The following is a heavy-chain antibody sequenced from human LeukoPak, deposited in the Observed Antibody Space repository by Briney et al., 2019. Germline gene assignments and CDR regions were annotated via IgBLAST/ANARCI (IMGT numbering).Heavy chain of an antibody. J-gene: IGHJ3*02. Sequence: GGSLRLSCAASGFAFSTYWMSWVRQAPGKGLEWMANIKQDGSEKYYVDSVKGRFTISRDNAKNSLYLQMNSLRAEDTAVYYCAREGGAVDAFDIWGQGTMVTVSS. CDR1: GFAFSTYW. D-gene: IGHD3-16*01. V-gene: IGHV3-7*01. CDR3: AREGGAVDAFDI. CDR2: IKQDGSEK.